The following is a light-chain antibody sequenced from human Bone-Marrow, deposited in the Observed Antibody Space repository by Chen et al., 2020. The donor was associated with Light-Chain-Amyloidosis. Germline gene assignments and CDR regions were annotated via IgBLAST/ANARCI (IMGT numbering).Light chain of an antibody. CDR3: SSYGTTYV. CDR2: EDD. V-gene: IGLV2-14*02. Sequence: HSALTQPASVSGSPGQSIIISCTETNNDVGNYNFVSWYQQQPGKAPSLVIYEDDKRPSEVPSRFAASKSGNTASLTISGLQPEDEADYYCSSYGTTYVFGSGTTVTVL. J-gene: IGLJ1*01. CDR1: NNDVGNYNF.